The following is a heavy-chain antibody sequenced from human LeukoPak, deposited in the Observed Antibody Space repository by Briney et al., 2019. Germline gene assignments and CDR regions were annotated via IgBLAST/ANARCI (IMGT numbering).Heavy chain of an antibody. CDR1: GGTFSSYA. Sequence: SVKVSCKASGGTFSSYAISWVRQAPGQGLEWMGGIIPIFGTANYAQKFQGRVTITADESTSTAYMELSNLRSEDTAVYYCARGDIVVVPAAADGYYYYYMDVWGKGTTVTVSS. D-gene: IGHD2-2*01. J-gene: IGHJ6*03. V-gene: IGHV1-69*13. CDR3: ARGDIVVVPAAADGYYYYYMDV. CDR2: IIPIFGTA.